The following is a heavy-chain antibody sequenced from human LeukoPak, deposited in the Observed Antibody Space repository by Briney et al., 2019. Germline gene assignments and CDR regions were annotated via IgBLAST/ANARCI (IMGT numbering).Heavy chain of an antibody. J-gene: IGHJ4*02. V-gene: IGHV4-30-4*07. CDR2: IHYSGST. Sequence: SETLSLTCAVSGGSISSGGYSWSWIRQPPGKGLEWIGYIHYSGSTYYNPSLKSRVTISVDTSKSQFSLKLSSVTAADTAVYYCARVDHSGSSLDYWGQGTLVTVSS. CDR3: ARVDHSGSSLDY. CDR1: GGSISSGGYS. D-gene: IGHD1-26*01.